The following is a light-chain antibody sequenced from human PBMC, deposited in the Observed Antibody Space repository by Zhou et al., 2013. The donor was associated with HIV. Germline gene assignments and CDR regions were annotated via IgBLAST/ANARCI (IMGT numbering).Light chain of an antibody. CDR2: AAL. CDR3: QQSYGMIYT. CDR1: QSISTY. J-gene: IGKJ2*01. V-gene: IGKV1-39*01. Sequence: DIQMTQSPSSLSASVGDRVTITCRAKQSISTYLNWYQQKPGKAPKLLIYAALNLQSGVPSRFSGSGSGTDFTLTISSLQPEDSATYYCQQSYGMIYTFGPGDQAGDQT.